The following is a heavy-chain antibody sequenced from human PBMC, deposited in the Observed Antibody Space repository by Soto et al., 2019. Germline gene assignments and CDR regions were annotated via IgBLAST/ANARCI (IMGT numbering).Heavy chain of an antibody. CDR1: GFTVSSNY. V-gene: IGHV3-53*01. CDR2: IYSGGST. Sequence: EVQLVESGGGLIQPGGSLRLSCAASGFTVSSNYMSWVRQAPGKGLEWVSVIYSGGSTYYADSVKGRFTISRDNSKNTLYLQMNSLRAEDTAVYYCARDPRRSSHSMDVWGQGTTVTVSS. CDR3: ARDPRRSSHSMDV. J-gene: IGHJ6*02.